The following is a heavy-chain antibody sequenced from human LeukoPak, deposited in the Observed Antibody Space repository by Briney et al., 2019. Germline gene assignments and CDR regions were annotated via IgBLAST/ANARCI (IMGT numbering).Heavy chain of an antibody. Sequence: GGPLRLSCAASVFPFSSYWMMWVRRAPGRGLEGVANKKQDGSERYYVDSVKGRFTISRDNAKNSLYLQMNSLRAENTAVYYCARDFSGPRDWGQGTLITVSS. CDR2: KKQDGSER. V-gene: IGHV3-7*01. J-gene: IGHJ4*02. CDR1: VFPFSSYW. D-gene: IGHD3-3*02. CDR3: ARDFSGPRD.